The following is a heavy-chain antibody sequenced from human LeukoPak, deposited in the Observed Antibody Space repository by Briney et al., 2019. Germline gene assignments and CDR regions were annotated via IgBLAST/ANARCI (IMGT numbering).Heavy chain of an antibody. CDR3: AREGDFWSGYSSHDYMDV. CDR1: GGSISSYY. D-gene: IGHD3-3*01. V-gene: IGHV4-4*07. CDR2: TYTSGST. J-gene: IGHJ6*03. Sequence: SETPSLTCTVSGGSISSYYWSWIRQPAGKGLEWIGRTYTSGSTNYNPSLKSRVTMSVDTSKNQFSLKLSSVTAADTAVYYCAREGDFWSGYSSHDYMDVWGKGTTVTVSS.